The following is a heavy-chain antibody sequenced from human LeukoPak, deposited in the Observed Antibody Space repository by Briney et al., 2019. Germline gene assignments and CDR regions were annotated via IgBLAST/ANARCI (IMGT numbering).Heavy chain of an antibody. CDR3: ARGWQINSAGGFVDP. V-gene: IGHV1-2*02. J-gene: IGHJ5*02. D-gene: IGHD1-14*01. CDR2: INPSSGAT. CDR1: GYTFTDYY. Sequence: ASVKVSCKASGYTFTDYYIHWVRQAPGQGLEWTGWINPSSGATNYAQKFQGRVTMTRDTSITTAYIELSSLTLDDTAVYYCARGWQINSAGGFVDPWGQGTLITVSS.